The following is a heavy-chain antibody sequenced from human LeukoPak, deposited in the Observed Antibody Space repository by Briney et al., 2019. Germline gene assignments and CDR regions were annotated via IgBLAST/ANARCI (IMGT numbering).Heavy chain of an antibody. Sequence: QAGGSLRLSCAASGFTFSGYWMTWVRQAPGKGLEWVANIKQDGSEKYYVDSVKGRFTISRDNAKNSVYLQMNSLRAEDTVVYYCARAQFDYWGQGTLVTVSS. V-gene: IGHV3-7*04. CDR3: ARAQFDY. CDR1: GFTFSGYW. CDR2: IKQDGSEK. J-gene: IGHJ4*02.